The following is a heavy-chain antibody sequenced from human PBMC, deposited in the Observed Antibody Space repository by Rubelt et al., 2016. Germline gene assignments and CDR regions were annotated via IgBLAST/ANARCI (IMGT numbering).Heavy chain of an antibody. D-gene: IGHD6-13*01. CDR3: GRGNSWYPL. CDR2: IDPSDSYI. Sequence: EVQLVQSGAEVKKPGESLKISCKGSGYNFTTYWISWVRQTPGKGLEWMGRIDPSDSYINYSPAFQGNFTISADKSISTAYLQWSSLKASDTAMYYCGRGNSWYPLWGQGTLVTVSS. CDR1: GYNFTTYW. V-gene: IGHV5-10-1*01. J-gene: IGHJ4*02.